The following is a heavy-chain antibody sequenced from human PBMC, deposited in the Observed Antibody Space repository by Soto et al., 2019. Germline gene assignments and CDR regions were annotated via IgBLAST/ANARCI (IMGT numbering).Heavy chain of an antibody. J-gene: IGHJ4*02. CDR3: ARDPWY. Sequence: GGSLRLSCXVSGFTVSSNYMSWVRQAPGKGLEWVSIINSGGSTYYADSVKGRFTISRDNSKNTLYLQINSLRTEDTAVYYCARDPWYWGQGTLVTVSS. V-gene: IGHV3-53*01. CDR1: GFTVSSNY. CDR2: INSGGST.